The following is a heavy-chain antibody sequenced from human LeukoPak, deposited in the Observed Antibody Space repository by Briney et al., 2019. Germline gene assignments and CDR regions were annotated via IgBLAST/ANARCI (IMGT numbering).Heavy chain of an antibody. J-gene: IGHJ3*02. CDR2: IKQDGSEK. CDR1: GFTFSSYS. Sequence: GGSLRLSCAASGFTFSSYSMNWVRQAPGKGLEWVANIKQDGSEKYYVDSVKGRFTISRDNAKNSLYLQMNSLRAEDTAVYYCARDRTVWFGESPGDAFDIWGQGTMVTVSS. CDR3: ARDRTVWFGESPGDAFDI. D-gene: IGHD3-10*01. V-gene: IGHV3-7*01.